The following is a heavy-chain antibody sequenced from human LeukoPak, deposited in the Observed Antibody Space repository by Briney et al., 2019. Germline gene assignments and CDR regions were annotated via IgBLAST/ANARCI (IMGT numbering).Heavy chain of an antibody. CDR1: GGSISSGGYS. CDR2: IYHSGST. D-gene: IGHD3-10*01. Sequence: SQTLSLTCAVSGGSISSGGYSWSWIRQPPGKGLEWIGYIYHSGSTYYNPSLMSRVTISVDRSKNQFSLKLSSVTAADTAVYYCARGGLLWFGELLRWFDPWGQGTLVTVSS. V-gene: IGHV4-30-2*01. CDR3: ARGGLLWFGELLRWFDP. J-gene: IGHJ5*02.